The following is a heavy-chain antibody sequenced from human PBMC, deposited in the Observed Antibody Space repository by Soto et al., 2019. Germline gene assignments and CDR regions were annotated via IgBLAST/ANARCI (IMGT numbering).Heavy chain of an antibody. CDR2: INAGNGNT. CDR3: ARDTQLITIFGVVTSGY. V-gene: IGHV1-3*01. D-gene: IGHD3-3*01. CDR1: GYTFTSYA. Sequence: GASVKVSCKASGYTFTSYAMHWVRQAPGQRLEWMGWINAGNGNTKYSQKFQGRVTITRDTSASTAYMELSSLRSEDTAVYYCARDTQLITIFGVVTSGYWGQGTLVTVSS. J-gene: IGHJ4*02.